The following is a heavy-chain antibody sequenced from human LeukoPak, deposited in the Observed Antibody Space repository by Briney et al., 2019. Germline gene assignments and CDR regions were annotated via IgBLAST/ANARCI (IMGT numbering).Heavy chain of an antibody. D-gene: IGHD3-22*01. J-gene: IGHJ3*02. CDR1: GGSISSYY. CDR2: IYYSGST. V-gene: IGHV4-59*08. Sequence: SETLSLTCTVSGGSISSYYWSWIRQPPGKGLEWIGYIYYSGSTNYNPSLKSRVTISVDTSKNQFSLKLSSVTAADTAVYYCASSLDISSGYSADAFDIWGQGTMVTVSS. CDR3: ASSLDISSGYSADAFDI.